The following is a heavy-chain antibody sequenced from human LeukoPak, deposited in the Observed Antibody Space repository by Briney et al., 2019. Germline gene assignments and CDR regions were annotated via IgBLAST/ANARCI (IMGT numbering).Heavy chain of an antibody. V-gene: IGHV1-8*01. CDR2: RNPNSGNT. Sequence: GASVKVSCKPSGYTFTSYDINWVRQATGQGLEWMGWRNPNSGNTGYAKKFQGRVTMTRNTSISTAYMELSSLRSEDTAVYYCARGRPPYCSSTSCYLKNWFDPWGQGTLVTVSS. J-gene: IGHJ5*02. D-gene: IGHD2-2*01. CDR1: GYTFTSYD. CDR3: ARGRPPYCSSTSCYLKNWFDP.